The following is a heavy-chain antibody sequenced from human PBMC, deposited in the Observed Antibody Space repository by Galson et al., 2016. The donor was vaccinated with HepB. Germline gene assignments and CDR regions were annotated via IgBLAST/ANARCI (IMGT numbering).Heavy chain of an antibody. V-gene: IGHV4-34*01. D-gene: IGHD3-9*01. CDR1: GGSFSSYY. CDR2: TKHGGGT. J-gene: IGHJ3*02. Sequence: ETLSLTCAVSGGSFSSYYWSWIRQSPGKGLEWIGETKHGGGTNYDPSLKCRVTISIDTSTNQFSLKLRSVTAADTAMYYCARWALGSYDYLTAVLRAFDTWGQGTMVTVSS. CDR3: ARWALGSYDYLTAVLRAFDT.